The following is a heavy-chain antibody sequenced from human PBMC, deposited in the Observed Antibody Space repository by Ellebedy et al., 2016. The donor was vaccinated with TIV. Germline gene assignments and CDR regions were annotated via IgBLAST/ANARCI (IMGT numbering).Heavy chain of an antibody. CDR2: IYTSGST. D-gene: IGHD3-22*01. V-gene: IGHV4-4*07. Sequence: SETLSLXXTVSGGSISSYYWSWIRQPAGKGLEWIGRIYTSGSTNYNPSLKSRVTMSVDTSKNQLSLKLSSVTAADTAVYYCARLVTMIVVVITYPIVYFDYWGQGTLVTVSS. J-gene: IGHJ4*02. CDR1: GGSISSYY. CDR3: ARLVTMIVVVITYPIVYFDY.